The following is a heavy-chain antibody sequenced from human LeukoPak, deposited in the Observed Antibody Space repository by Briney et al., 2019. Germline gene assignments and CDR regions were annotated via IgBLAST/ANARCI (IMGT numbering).Heavy chain of an antibody. CDR1: DGSINTYY. CDR2: ISYSGST. Sequence: SETLSLTCTVSDGSINTYYWNWIRQPPGKGLEWIGYISYSGSTNYNPSLRSRVTISLDTSKNQFSLKLSSVTAADTAVYFCERETIFGVIADYFEYWGQGILVTVSS. V-gene: IGHV4-59*01. CDR3: ERETIFGVIADYFEY. J-gene: IGHJ4*02. D-gene: IGHD3-3*01.